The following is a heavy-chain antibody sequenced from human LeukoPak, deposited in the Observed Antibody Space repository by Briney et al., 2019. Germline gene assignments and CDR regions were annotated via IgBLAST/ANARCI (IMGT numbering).Heavy chain of an antibody. J-gene: IGHJ4*02. Sequence: PSETLSLTCTVSGGSISSYYWSWIWQPPGKGLEWIGYISYSGSTNYNPSLKSRVTISVDTSKNQFSLKLNSVTATDTAVYYCARHSGSYYDNYDYWGQGTLVTVSS. CDR1: GGSISSYY. CDR2: ISYSGST. CDR3: ARHSGSYYDNYDY. D-gene: IGHD1-26*01. V-gene: IGHV4-59*08.